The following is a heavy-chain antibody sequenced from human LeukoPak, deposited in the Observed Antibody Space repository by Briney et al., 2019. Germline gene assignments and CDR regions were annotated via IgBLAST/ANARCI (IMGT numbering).Heavy chain of an antibody. CDR3: TTALHTYDILTGYQTHLYYFDY. J-gene: IGHJ4*02. CDR1: GFTFSNAW. Sequence: PGGSLRLSCAASGFTFSNAWMSWVRQAPGKGLEWVGRIKSKTDGGTTDYAAPVKGRFTISRDDSKNTLYLQMNSLKTEDTAVYYCTTALHTYDILTGYQTHLYYFDYWGQGTLVTVS. CDR2: IKSKTDGGTT. D-gene: IGHD3-9*01. V-gene: IGHV3-15*01.